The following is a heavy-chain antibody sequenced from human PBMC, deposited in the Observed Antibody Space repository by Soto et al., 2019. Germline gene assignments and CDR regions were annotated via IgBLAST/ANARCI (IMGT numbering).Heavy chain of an antibody. CDR2: IWYDGSNK. J-gene: IGHJ6*02. V-gene: IGHV3-33*01. Sequence: GGSLRLSCAASGFTFSSYGMHWVRQAPGKGLEWVAVIWYDGSNKYYADSVKGRFTISRDNSKNTLYLQMNSLRAEDTAVYYCAAAIAAAGAPSAARDYYYYGMDVWGQGTTVTVSS. D-gene: IGHD6-13*01. CDR1: GFTFSSYG. CDR3: AAAIAAAGAPSAARDYYYYGMDV.